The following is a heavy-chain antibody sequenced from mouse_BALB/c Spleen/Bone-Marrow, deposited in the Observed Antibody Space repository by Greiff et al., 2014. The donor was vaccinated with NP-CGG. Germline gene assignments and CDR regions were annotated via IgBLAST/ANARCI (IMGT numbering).Heavy chain of an antibody. J-gene: IGHJ4*01. CDR3: TRDAMDY. Sequence: QVQLQQSGAELVKPGASVKMYCKASGYTFTSYWMHWVRQRPGQGLEWIGVIDPSDSYTSYIQKFKGKATLTVDTSSSTAYMQLSSLTSEDSAVYYCTRDAMDYWGQGTSVTVSS. CDR2: IDPSDSYT. CDR1: GYTFTSYW. V-gene: IGHV1S127*01.